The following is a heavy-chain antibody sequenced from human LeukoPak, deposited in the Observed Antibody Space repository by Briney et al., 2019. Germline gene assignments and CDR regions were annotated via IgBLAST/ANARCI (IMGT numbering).Heavy chain of an antibody. CDR3: ARDTGLGGVGWFGELLRPQTNWFDP. D-gene: IGHD3-10*01. J-gene: IGHJ5*02. Sequence: GGSLRLSCAASGFTFSSYGMHWVRQAPGKGLEWVAFIRYDGSNKYYADPVKGRFTISRDNSKNTLYLQMNSLRAEDTAVYYCARDTGLGGVGWFGELLRPQTNWFDPWGQGTLVTVSS. CDR1: GFTFSSYG. V-gene: IGHV3-30*02. CDR2: IRYDGSNK.